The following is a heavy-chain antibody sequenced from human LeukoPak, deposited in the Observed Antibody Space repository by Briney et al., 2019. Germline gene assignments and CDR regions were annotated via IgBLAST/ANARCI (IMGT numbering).Heavy chain of an antibody. D-gene: IGHD6-13*01. Sequence: KPGGSLRLSCAASGFTFSDYYMSWIRQAPGKGLEWVSDISSTSIYTNYADSVKGRFTISRDNAKNLLYLQMNSLRAEDTAVYYCAREDGYSSSWYSDYWGQGTLVTVSS. CDR2: ISSTSIYT. V-gene: IGHV3-11*05. J-gene: IGHJ4*02. CDR1: GFTFSDYY. CDR3: AREDGYSSSWYSDY.